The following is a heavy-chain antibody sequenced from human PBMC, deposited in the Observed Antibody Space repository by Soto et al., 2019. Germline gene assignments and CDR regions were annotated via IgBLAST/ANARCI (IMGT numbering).Heavy chain of an antibody. D-gene: IGHD5-18*01. V-gene: IGHV3-23*01. CDR1: GFTFSSYA. CDR3: AKGVSQYTPLALFDY. J-gene: IGHJ4*02. Sequence: EVQLLESGGGLVRPGGSLRLSCAASGFTFSSYAMSWVRQAPGKGLEWVSTISGSDRRTYSTDSVKGRFTISRDNSRNTAYLQMNSLRVEDTAVYYCAKGVSQYTPLALFDYWGRGTLVTVSS. CDR2: ISGSDRRT.